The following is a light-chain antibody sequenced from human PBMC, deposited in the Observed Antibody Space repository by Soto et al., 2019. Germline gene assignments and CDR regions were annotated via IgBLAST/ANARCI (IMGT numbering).Light chain of an antibody. CDR1: QSVTSN. CDR2: GAS. V-gene: IGKV3-15*01. J-gene: IGKJ4*01. CDR3: QQYNYWPVT. Sequence: EIVMTQSPAALSVCPGARATRCCRASQSVTSNLAWYQHKPGQAXRLLISGASTGATGIPARFSGSGSGTEFTLTVNSLQSEDFAIYYCQQYNYWPVTVGEGTKVDIK.